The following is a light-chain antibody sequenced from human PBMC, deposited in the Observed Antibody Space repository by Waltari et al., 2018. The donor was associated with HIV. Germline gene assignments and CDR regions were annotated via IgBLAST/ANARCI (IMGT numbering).Light chain of an antibody. Sequence: QSALPQPPSASGSPVQSVTISRTRTSRDLADPHYVSWYQQPHGKAPNLIIAGVNKRASGVPDRFSCSKSGNTASLTVSGLQAEADADYYCSSDVPTKDFCVLFGGGTKLTVL. CDR1: SRDLADPHY. CDR2: GVN. CDR3: SSDVPTKDFCVL. V-gene: IGLV2-8*01. J-gene: IGLJ2*01.